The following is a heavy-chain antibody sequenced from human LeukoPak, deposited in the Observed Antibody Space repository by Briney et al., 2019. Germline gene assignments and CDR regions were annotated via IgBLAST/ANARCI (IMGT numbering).Heavy chain of an antibody. CDR3: ARALAGTAELDV. CDR2: MNPNNGNT. CDR1: GYTFTSYD. D-gene: IGHD1-1*01. Sequence: ASVKVSCKASGYTFTSYDIHWVRQATGQGLEWMGRMNPNNGNTGDAQKFQGRVTMTRDPSISTAYMELSSLRPEDTGVYFCARALAGTAELDVWGKGTTVTVSS. V-gene: IGHV1-8*01. J-gene: IGHJ6*04.